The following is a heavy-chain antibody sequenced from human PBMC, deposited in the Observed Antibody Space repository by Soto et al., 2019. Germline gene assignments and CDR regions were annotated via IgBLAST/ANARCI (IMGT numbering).Heavy chain of an antibody. CDR3: VTVNLVGAAYYFDY. V-gene: IGHV4-30-4*01. CDR2: VYYSGTT. J-gene: IGHJ4*02. Sequence: SETLSLTCAVYGGSIRNGDYYWGWIRQPPGKGLEWIGYVYYSGTTYSHPSLNSRVSISVDTSENQFSLRLTSVTAAGTAVYYCVTVNLVGAAYYFDYWGPGTLVTVSS. CDR1: GGSIRNGDYY. D-gene: IGHD1-26*01.